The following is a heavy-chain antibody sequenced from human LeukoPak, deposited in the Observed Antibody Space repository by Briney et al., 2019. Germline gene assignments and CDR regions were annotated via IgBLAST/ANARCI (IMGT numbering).Heavy chain of an antibody. CDR1: GYTFTGYY. V-gene: IGHV1-2*02. D-gene: IGHD2-15*01. J-gene: IGHJ6*03. Sequence: ASVKVSCKASGYTFTGYYMHWVRQAPGQGLEWMGWINPNSGGTNYAQKFQGRVTMTRDTSISTAYMELSRLRSDDTAVYYRARGAYSGGNTDYYYYYMDVWGKGTTVTVSS. CDR2: INPNSGGT. CDR3: ARGAYSGGNTDYYYYYMDV.